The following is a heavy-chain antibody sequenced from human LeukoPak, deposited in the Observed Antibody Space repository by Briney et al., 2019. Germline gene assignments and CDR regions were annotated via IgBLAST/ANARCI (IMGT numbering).Heavy chain of an antibody. CDR2: IYSGDGT. D-gene: IGHD2-8*01. CDR3: ARSTLMVQGGFEN. Sequence: PGGSLRLSCAASGFTVSSNYMSWVRQAPGKGLEWVSVIYSGDGTNYAASVKGRFTISRDTSTNTVYLQMSSLRAEDTAVYYCARSTLMVQGGFENWGQGTLVTVSS. J-gene: IGHJ4*02. V-gene: IGHV3-66*01. CDR1: GFTVSSNY.